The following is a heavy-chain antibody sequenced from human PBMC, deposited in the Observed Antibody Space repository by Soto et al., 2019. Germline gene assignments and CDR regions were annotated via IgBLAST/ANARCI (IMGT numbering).Heavy chain of an antibody. CDR2: IKQDGSES. Sequence: VQLVESGGGLVQPGGSLRLSCAASGFTFSNYWMTWVRQAPGKGLEWVANIKQDGSESNYVESVKGRFIISRDNAKNSLYLQMNSLRAEDTALYYCARARYSIDYWGQGALVTVSS. CDR3: ARARYSIDY. CDR1: GFTFSNYW. D-gene: IGHD6-13*01. V-gene: IGHV3-7*04. J-gene: IGHJ4*02.